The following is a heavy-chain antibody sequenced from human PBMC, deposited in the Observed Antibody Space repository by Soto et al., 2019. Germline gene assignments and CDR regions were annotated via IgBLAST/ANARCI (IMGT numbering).Heavy chain of an antibody. D-gene: IGHD3-16*02. Sequence: QGQLQQWGAGLLEPSETLSLTCAVYGGSFSGYYWSWIRQPPGKGLEWIGEINHSGSTNYNPSLKSRVTISVDTSKNQFSLKLSSVTAADTAVYYCARGRTIYDYIWGSYRPEYYFDYLGQGTLVTVSS. V-gene: IGHV4-34*01. J-gene: IGHJ4*02. CDR2: INHSGST. CDR1: GGSFSGYY. CDR3: ARGRTIYDYIWGSYRPEYYFDY.